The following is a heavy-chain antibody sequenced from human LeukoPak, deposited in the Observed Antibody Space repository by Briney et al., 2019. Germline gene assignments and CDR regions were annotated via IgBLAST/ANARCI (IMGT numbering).Heavy chain of an antibody. V-gene: IGHV4-39*01. CDR3: ARHSRSGYGDYESAFDI. CDR1: GGSISSSSYY. J-gene: IGHJ3*02. Sequence: PSETLSLTCTVSGGSISSSSYYWDWIRQSPGKGLEWIGNIYSGGSTYYNPSLKSRVTISVDTSKNQFSLKLSSVTAADTAVYYCARHSRSGYGDYESAFDIWGQGTMVTVSS. D-gene: IGHD5-12*01. CDR2: IYSGGST.